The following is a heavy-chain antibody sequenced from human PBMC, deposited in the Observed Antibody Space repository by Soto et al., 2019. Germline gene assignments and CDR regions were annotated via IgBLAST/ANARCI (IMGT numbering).Heavy chain of an antibody. CDR1: GYTFTSYG. CDR3: ARVDPVHLADY. Sequence: QVQLVQSGAEVKKPGASVKVSCKASGYTFTSYGISWVLQAPGEGLEWMGWISAYNGNTNYAQKLQGRVTMTPDTPTSTDYMELRSLRSDDTAVYYCARVDPVHLADYWGQGTLVTVSS. D-gene: IGHD6-6*01. CDR2: ISAYNGNT. V-gene: IGHV1-18*01. J-gene: IGHJ4*02.